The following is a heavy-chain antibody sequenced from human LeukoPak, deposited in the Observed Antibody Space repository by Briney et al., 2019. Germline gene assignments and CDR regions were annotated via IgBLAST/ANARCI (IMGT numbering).Heavy chain of an antibody. J-gene: IGHJ3*02. V-gene: IGHV1-2*02. CDR2: INPNSGGT. CDR3: ARESWDDPPVNAFDI. D-gene: IGHD1-26*01. CDR1: GYTFTGYY. Sequence: ASVKVSCKASGYTFTGYYMHWVRQAPGQGLEWMGWINPNSGGTNYAQKFQGRVTMTRDTSISTAYMELSRLRSDDTAVYYCARESWDDPPVNAFDIWGQGTMVTVSS.